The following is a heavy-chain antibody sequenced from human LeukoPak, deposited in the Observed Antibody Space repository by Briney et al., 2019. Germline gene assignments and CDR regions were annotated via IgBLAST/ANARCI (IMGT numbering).Heavy chain of an antibody. CDR3: ARRYSSNWDFDY. V-gene: IGHV1-8*02. D-gene: IGHD6-13*01. J-gene: IGHJ4*02. CDR1: GYTFTSYG. CDR2: VDPRSGNT. Sequence: ASVKVSCKASGYTFTSYGISWVRQATGQGPEWLGWVDPRSGNTGCAQKFQDRVTMTRDTSINTAYMELSSLDFEDTAVYYCARRYSSNWDFDYWGQGTLITVSS.